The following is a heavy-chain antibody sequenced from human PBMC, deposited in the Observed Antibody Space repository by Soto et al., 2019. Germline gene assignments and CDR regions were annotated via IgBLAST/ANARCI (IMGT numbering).Heavy chain of an antibody. CDR3: ARVHCSAGTCLDGLDF. Sequence: SQTLSLTCAISGDSVSSNSAAWNWIRQSPSRGLQWLGRIYYRSKWFLDYAASVESRMAINPDTSRNQFSLQLNYVNPEDTAVYYCARVHCSAGTCLDGLDFWGQGTTVTVSS. D-gene: IGHD2-15*01. CDR1: GDSVSSNSAA. J-gene: IGHJ6*02. V-gene: IGHV6-1*01. CDR2: IYYRSKWFL.